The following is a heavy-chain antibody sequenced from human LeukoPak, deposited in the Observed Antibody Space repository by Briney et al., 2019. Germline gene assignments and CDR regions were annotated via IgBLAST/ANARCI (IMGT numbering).Heavy chain of an antibody. CDR1: GYTFTSYA. D-gene: IGHD3-10*01. CDR3: ARVYYGSRVKIYYFYY. Sequence: ASVKVSCKASGYTFTSYAMHWVRQAPGQRLEWMGWINAGNGNTKYSQKFQGRVTITRDTSASTAYMELSSLRSEDTAVYYCARVYYGSRVKIYYFYYWGQGTLVTVSS. J-gene: IGHJ4*02. CDR2: INAGNGNT. V-gene: IGHV1-3*01.